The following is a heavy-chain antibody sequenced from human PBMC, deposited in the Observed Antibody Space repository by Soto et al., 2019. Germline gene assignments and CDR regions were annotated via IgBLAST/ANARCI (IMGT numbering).Heavy chain of an antibody. V-gene: IGHV4-31*03. D-gene: IGHD4-17*01. CDR3: ARGQTAATVVTCYFDY. CDR2: IYYSCNT. Sequence: TLSLTCPVSGASISSSAYYWSWIRQHPGKGLEGSGYIYYSCNTYYNPCLKSRLTISVDTSKNQFSLKMNSVTAADTAVYYWARGQTAATVVTCYFDYWGQGTLVTVYS. CDR1: GASISSSAYY. J-gene: IGHJ4*02.